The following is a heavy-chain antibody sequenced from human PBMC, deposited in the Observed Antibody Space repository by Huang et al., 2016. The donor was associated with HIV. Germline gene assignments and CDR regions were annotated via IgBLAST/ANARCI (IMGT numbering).Heavy chain of an antibody. CDR1: GGSIGSDNYY. V-gene: IGHV4-39*02. D-gene: IGHD3-10*01. CDR3: ARLPGSITMIRGVITDPY. Sequence: QLQLQESGPGLVKPSETLSLTCTVSGGSIGSDNYYWGWIRQPPGKGLEWLGSIYFMGGTSTTPALRRRVTITVDTSKNHFSLRMRSVTAADTAVYYCARLPGSITMIRGVITDPYWGQGTLVTVSS. J-gene: IGHJ4*02. CDR2: IYFMGGT.